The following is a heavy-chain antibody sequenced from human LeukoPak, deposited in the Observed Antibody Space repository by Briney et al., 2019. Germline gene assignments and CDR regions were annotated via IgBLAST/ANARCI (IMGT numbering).Heavy chain of an antibody. V-gene: IGHV3-66*01. CDR3: ARAPPAGLYGAFDT. Sequence: GGSLRLSCAASGFTVSSNYMSWVRQAPGKGLEWVSVIYSGGSTYYADSVKGRFTISRDNSKNTLYLQMNSLRAEDTAVYYCARAPPAGLYGAFDTWGQGTMVTVSS. CDR2: IYSGGST. J-gene: IGHJ3*02. CDR1: GFTVSSNY. D-gene: IGHD2-2*02.